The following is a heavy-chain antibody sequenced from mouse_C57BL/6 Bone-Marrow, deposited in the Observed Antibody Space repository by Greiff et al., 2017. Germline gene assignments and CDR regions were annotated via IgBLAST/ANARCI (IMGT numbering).Heavy chain of an antibody. CDR2: IYPRSGNT. CDR3: AVDSSGYYAMDY. CDR1: GYTFTSYG. J-gene: IGHJ4*01. Sequence: VKLMESGAELARPGASVKLSCKASGYTFTSYGISWVKQRTGQGLEWIGEIYPRSGNTYYNEKFKGKATLTADKSSSTAYMELRSLTSEDSAVYFCAVDSSGYYAMDYWGQGTSVTVSS. V-gene: IGHV1-81*01. D-gene: IGHD3-2*02.